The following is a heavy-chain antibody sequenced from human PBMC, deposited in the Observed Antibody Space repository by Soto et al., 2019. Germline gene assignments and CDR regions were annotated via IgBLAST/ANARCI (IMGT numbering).Heavy chain of an antibody. CDR1: GGSISSSSYY. CDR2: IYYSGST. D-gene: IGHD6-13*01. CDR3: ARTYSSSSYYGMDV. Sequence: PSETLSLTXTVSGGSISSSSYYWGWIRQPPGKGLEWIGSIYYSGSTYYNPSLKSRVTISVDTSKNQFSLKLSSVTAADTAVYYCARTYSSSSYYGMDVWGQGTTVTVSS. V-gene: IGHV4-39*01. J-gene: IGHJ6*02.